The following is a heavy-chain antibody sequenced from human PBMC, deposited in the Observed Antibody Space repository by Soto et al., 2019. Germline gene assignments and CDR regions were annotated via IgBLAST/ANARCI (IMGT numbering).Heavy chain of an antibody. CDR1: GDSIISSDFY. Sequence: PSETLSLTCTVSGDSIISSDFYWGWVRQPPGKGLEWIGSIFYLGSSYYNPSLKSRVTMSVDTSKNQFSLRLRSVTAADTAWYCGARHSLALRKNNWFDPWGQGIMVTVSS. CDR2: IFYLGSS. D-gene: IGHD3-3*02. J-gene: IGHJ5*02. CDR3: ARHSLALRKNNWFDP. V-gene: IGHV4-39*01.